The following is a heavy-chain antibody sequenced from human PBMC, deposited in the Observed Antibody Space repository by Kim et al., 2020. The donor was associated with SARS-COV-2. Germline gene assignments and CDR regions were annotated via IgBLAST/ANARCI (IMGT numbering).Heavy chain of an antibody. D-gene: IGHD4-17*01. CDR2: ISSSSSYI. J-gene: IGHJ2*01. CDR3: ARGTLTTHYWYFDL. Sequence: GGSLRLSCAASGFTFSSYSMNWVRQAPGKGLEWVSSISSSSSYIYYADSVKGRFTISRDNAKNSLYLQMNSLRAEDTAVYYCARGTLTTHYWYFDLWGRGTLVTVSS. V-gene: IGHV3-21*01. CDR1: GFTFSSYS.